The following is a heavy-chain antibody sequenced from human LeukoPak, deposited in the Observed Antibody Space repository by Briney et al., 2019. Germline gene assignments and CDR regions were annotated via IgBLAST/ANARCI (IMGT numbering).Heavy chain of an antibody. D-gene: IGHD1-26*01. V-gene: IGHV3-64*01. CDR3: ARGGATTLFDY. J-gene: IGHJ4*02. Sequence: GGSLRLSCAASGFTFSSYAVHWVRQAPGKGLEYVSAITSNGDKTYYGNSVKGRFTISRDNSKNTLYLQMGSLRIEDMAVYYCARGGATTLFDYWGQGTLVTVSS. CDR2: ITSNGDKT. CDR1: GFTFSSYA.